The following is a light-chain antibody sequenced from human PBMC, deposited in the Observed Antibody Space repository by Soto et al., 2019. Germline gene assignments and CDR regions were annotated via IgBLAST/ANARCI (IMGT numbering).Light chain of an antibody. CDR1: QSISSH. CDR2: AAS. Sequence: DIQMTQSPSSLSASVGDRVTIACRASQSISSHLNWYQQKPGKAPKLLIYAASRLQTGVPSRFSGSGSGTDFTLTISSLQPEYFATYYCQQSYSTLRTFGQGTKVEIK. V-gene: IGKV1-39*01. CDR3: QQSYSTLRT. J-gene: IGKJ1*01.